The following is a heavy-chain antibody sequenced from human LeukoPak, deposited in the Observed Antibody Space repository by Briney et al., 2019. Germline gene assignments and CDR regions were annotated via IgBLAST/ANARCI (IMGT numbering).Heavy chain of an antibody. V-gene: IGHV3-20*04. CDR2: LNWNAAST. J-gene: IGHJ4*02. D-gene: IGHD6-19*01. CDR1: GFKFDDFG. Sequence: GGSLRLSCSTSGFKFDDFGMHWIRQIPGKGLEWVSGLNWNAASTDYADSVKDRCTISRDNAKNLLYLQINSLRVEDTAVYYCARGRGSGWRYLDYWGQGTLVIVSS. CDR3: ARGRGSGWRYLDY.